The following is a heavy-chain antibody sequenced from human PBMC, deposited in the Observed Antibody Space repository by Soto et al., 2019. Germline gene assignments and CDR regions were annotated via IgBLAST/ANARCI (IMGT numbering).Heavy chain of an antibody. CDR2: ISVYNGKT. Sequence: VASVKVSCKASGYSFANYGISWVRQAPGQGLEWMGWISVYNGKTDYAQKFQDRVTMATDTSTNTVYMELKSLTSDDTAVYYCARERSTSDYWGQGTQVTVSS. V-gene: IGHV1-18*01. CDR1: GYSFANYG. D-gene: IGHD2-2*01. CDR3: ARERSTSDY. J-gene: IGHJ4*02.